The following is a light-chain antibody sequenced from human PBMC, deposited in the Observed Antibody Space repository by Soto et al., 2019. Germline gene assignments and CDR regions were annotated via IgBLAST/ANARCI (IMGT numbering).Light chain of an antibody. CDR1: QSVLYSSNNKNY. V-gene: IGKV4-1*01. CDR3: QQYYRSPLS. CDR2: WAS. J-gene: IGKJ4*01. Sequence: DIVMTQSPDSLAVSLGERATINCKSSQSVLYSSNNKNYLAWYQQKPGQPPKLLIYWASTRESGVPDRFSGSGPGTDFTLTISNLQAEDVAVYFCQQYYRSPLSFGGGTKVDIK.